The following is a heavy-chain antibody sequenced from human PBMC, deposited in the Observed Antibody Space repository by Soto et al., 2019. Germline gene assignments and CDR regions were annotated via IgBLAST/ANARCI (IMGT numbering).Heavy chain of an antibody. CDR2: INPSYGKT. CDR1: GYTFTSYA. J-gene: IGHJ4*02. CDR3: ARDKIEYSSSSYFDY. Sequence: GASVKVSCKASGYTFTSYAMHWVRQAPGQRLEWMGGINPSYGKTKYSQKFQGRVTITADESTSTAYMELSSLRSEDTAVYYCARDKIEYSSSSYFDYWGQGTLVTVSS. V-gene: IGHV1-3*01. D-gene: IGHD6-6*01.